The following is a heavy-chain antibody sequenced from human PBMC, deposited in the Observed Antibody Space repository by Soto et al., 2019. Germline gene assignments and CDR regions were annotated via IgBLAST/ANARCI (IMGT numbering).Heavy chain of an antibody. J-gene: IGHJ5*01. V-gene: IGHV4-30-2*01. CDR3: SRGPVVAAQP. D-gene: IGHD2-15*01. CDR2: IYHSGST. CDR1: GGSISSGGYS. Sequence: QLQLQESGSGLVKPSQTLSLTCAVSGGSISSGGYSWSWIRQPPGKGLEWIGYIYHSGSTYYNPSLKRRVTISVDKSQNQFSLKLGSVTGAYTAVYYRSRGPVVAAQPWGQGTPGTVSS.